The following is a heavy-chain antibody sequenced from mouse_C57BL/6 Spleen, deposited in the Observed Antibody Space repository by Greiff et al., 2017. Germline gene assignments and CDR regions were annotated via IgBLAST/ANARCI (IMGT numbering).Heavy chain of an antibody. Sequence: QVQLQQSGAELAKPGASVKLSCKASGYTFTSYWMHWVKQRPGQGLEWIGYINPSSGYTKYNQKFQDKATLTADKSSSTAYMQLSSLAYEDSAVYYCATGWDKDYWGQSTTLPVAS. D-gene: IGHD3-3*01. J-gene: IGHJ2*01. CDR1: GYTFTSYW. V-gene: IGHV1-7*01. CDR2: INPSSGYT. CDR3: ATGWDKDY.